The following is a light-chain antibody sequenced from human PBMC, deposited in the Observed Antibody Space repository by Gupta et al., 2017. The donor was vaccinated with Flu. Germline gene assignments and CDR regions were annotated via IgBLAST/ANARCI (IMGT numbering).Light chain of an antibody. CDR1: QGISSW. CDR2: AAS. J-gene: IGKJ4*01. Sequence: PSSVSASVGYGVTITCRAGQGISSWLAWYQQKPGKAAKVLLYAASSWQGGVPSRFSGSGSGTDFTLTISSLQPEDFATYYCQQVHSFPLTFGGGTKVEIK. V-gene: IGKV1-12*01. CDR3: QQVHSFPLT.